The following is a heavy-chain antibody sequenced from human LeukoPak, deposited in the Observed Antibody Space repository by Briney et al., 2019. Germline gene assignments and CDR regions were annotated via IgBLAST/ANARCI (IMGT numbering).Heavy chain of an antibody. CDR1: GGSISSFY. D-gene: IGHD3-3*01. Sequence: SETLSLTCTVSGGSISSFYWSWIRQPAGKGLGWIGRIYTSGSTNYNPSLKSRVTMSVDTSKNQFSLKLSSVTAADTAVYYCASWRVYGMDVWGQGTTVTVSS. CDR2: IYTSGST. CDR3: ASWRVYGMDV. J-gene: IGHJ6*02. V-gene: IGHV4-4*07.